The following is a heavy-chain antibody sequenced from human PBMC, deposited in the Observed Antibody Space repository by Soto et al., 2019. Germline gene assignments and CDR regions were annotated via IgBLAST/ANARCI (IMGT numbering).Heavy chain of an antibody. J-gene: IGHJ6*02. CDR1: GFTFNSYS. CDR3: AKDHRYSSKIYYYYYGMDV. V-gene: IGHV3-30-3*01. D-gene: IGHD6-13*01. CDR2: ISSSGGNE. Sequence: GGSLRLSCAASGFTFNSYSMHWVRQAPGKGLEWLAVISSSGGNEYYADSVKGQFTISRDNSKNTLHLQMNSLGTEDTAVYYCAKDHRYSSKIYYYYYGMDVWGQGTTVTVSS.